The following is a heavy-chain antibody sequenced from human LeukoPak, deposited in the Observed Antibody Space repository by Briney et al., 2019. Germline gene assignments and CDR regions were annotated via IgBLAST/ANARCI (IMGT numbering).Heavy chain of an antibody. D-gene: IGHD3-10*01. Sequence: SETLSLTCTVSGGSISSGSYYWSWIRQPAGKVLEWIGRIYTSGSTNYNPSLKSRGTISVDTSKNQFSLKLSSVTAADTAVYYCARDTHGSGSSTYYYYYMDVWGKGTTVTISS. CDR1: GGSISSGSYY. V-gene: IGHV4-61*02. CDR3: ARDTHGSGSSTYYYYYMDV. J-gene: IGHJ6*03. CDR2: IYTSGST.